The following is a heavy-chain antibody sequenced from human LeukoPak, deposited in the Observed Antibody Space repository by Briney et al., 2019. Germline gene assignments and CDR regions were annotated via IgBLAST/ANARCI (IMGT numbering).Heavy chain of an antibody. CDR2: IYYSGST. J-gene: IGHJ4*02. V-gene: IGHV4-31*03. CDR1: GGSISGYY. Sequence: SETLSLTCTVSGGSISGYYWTWIRQHPGKGLEWIGYIYYSGSTYYNPSLKSRVTISIDTSKNHFSLKVTSVTAADTAIYYCARDSGTSGLSLDYWGQGTLVTVSS. CDR3: ARDSGTSGLSLDY. D-gene: IGHD3-22*01.